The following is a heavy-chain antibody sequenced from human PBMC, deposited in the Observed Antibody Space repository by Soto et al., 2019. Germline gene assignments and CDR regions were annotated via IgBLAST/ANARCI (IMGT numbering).Heavy chain of an antibody. D-gene: IGHD1-26*01. CDR1: GGTFSSYT. Sequence: QVQLVQSGAEVKKPGSSVKVSCKASGGTFSSYTISWVRQAPGQRLEWMGRIIPMLGIANYAEKFQGRVRITADKSTSTAYMELGSLGSEDTAVYYCARDLGPLYSGSYHDYWGQGTLVTVSS. J-gene: IGHJ4*02. CDR3: ARDLGPLYSGSYHDY. V-gene: IGHV1-69*08. CDR2: IIPMLGIA.